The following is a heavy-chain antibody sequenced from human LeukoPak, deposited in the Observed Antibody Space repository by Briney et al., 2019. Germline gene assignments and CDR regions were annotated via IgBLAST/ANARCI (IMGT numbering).Heavy chain of an antibody. CDR3: ARDPLDYGDYDY. CDR2: ISCSSSYI. V-gene: IGHV3-21*01. Sequence: GGSLRLSCAASGFTFSSYSMNWVRQAPGKGLEWVSSISCSSSYIYYADPVKGRFTIPRDNANISLYLQMNSLRAEDTAVYYCARDPLDYGDYDYWGQGNLVTVSS. CDR1: GFTFSSYS. J-gene: IGHJ4*02. D-gene: IGHD4-17*01.